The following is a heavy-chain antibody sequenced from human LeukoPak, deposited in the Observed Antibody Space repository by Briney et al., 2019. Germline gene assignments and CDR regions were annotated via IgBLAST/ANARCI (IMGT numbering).Heavy chain of an antibody. CDR2: ISYDGSNK. CDR3: ARVALRDIAAAPADY. Sequence: PGRSLRLSCAASGFTFSSYAMHWVRQAPGKGLEWVAVISYDGSNKYYADSVKGRFTISRDNSKNTLYLQMNSLRAEDTAVYYCARVALRDIAAAPADYWGQGTLVTVSS. CDR1: GFTFSSYA. J-gene: IGHJ4*02. D-gene: IGHD6-13*01. V-gene: IGHV3-30-3*01.